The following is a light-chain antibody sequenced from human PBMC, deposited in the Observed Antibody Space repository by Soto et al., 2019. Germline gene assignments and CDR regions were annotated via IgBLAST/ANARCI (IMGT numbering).Light chain of an antibody. Sequence: KMTQSPASGAASVVDRFTIAFRACQVISTCLAWYQQKAGKAPNLLIYGASNLHSGVPSRFSGSGSGTNFTLAISSLQPEDFATYYCQQANSFPITFGQGTRLEIK. J-gene: IGKJ5*01. CDR2: GAS. CDR3: QQANSFPIT. CDR1: QVISTC. V-gene: IGKV1-12*01.